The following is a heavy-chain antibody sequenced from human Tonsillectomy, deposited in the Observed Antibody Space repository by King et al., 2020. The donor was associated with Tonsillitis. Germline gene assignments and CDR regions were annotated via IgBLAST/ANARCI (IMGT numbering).Heavy chain of an antibody. CDR3: ARYVSGSFDY. CDR1: GGSISSSDQY. J-gene: IGHJ4*02. V-gene: IGHV4-39*01. Sequence: LQLQESGPGVVKPSETLSLTCTVSGGSISSSDQYWAWIRQPPGKGLEWIGYMYSSGTTFYNPSPKSRITISGGTSENRFSLKLSSVTAADTAVYFCARYVSGSFDYWGQGALVTVSS. CDR2: MYSSGTT. D-gene: IGHD1-26*01.